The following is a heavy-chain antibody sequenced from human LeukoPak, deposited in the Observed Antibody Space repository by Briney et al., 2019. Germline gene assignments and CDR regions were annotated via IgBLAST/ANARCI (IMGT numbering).Heavy chain of an antibody. CDR2: ISPSGGST. J-gene: IGHJ6*03. V-gene: IGHV1-46*01. D-gene: IGHD3-10*01. CDR3: AVNYYGSGSYYYMDV. Sequence: GASVKVSCKASGYTFTNYYMHWVRQAPGQGLEWMGMISPSGGSTTYAQKFQGRVTMTRDTSTSTVYMELSILRSEDTAVYYCAVNYYGSGSYYYMDVWGKGTTVTISS. CDR1: GYTFTNYY.